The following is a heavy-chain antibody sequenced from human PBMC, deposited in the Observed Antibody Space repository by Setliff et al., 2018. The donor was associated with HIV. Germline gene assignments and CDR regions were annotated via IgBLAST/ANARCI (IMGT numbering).Heavy chain of an antibody. CDR2: RYYSGST. J-gene: IGHJ6*04. D-gene: IGHD3-10*01. Sequence: LSLTCTVSGASISSSTDYWGRIRQSPGKGLEWIGSRYYSGSTYQNPSLKSRVTIPVDTSKNQFSLELSSVTAADTAVYYCARLRYGSGIPLDVWGTGISVTVSS. CDR1: GASISSSTDY. V-gene: IGHV4-39*01. CDR3: ARLRYGSGIPLDV.